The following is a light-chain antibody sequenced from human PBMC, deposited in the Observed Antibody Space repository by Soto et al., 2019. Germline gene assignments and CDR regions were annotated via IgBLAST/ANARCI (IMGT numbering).Light chain of an antibody. CDR1: KLGDKY. CDR2: QDS. J-gene: IGLJ2*01. V-gene: IGLV3-1*01. Sequence: SSELTQPPSVSVSPGQTASITCSGDKLGDKYASWYQQKPGQSPVLVMYQDSKRPSGIPERFSGSNSGNAATLTISGTQTMDEADYYCQAWDTSTVVFGGGTKLTVL. CDR3: QAWDTSTVV.